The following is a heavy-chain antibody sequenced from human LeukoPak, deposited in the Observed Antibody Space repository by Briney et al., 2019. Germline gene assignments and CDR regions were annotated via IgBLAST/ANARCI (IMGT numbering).Heavy chain of an antibody. J-gene: IGHJ4*02. D-gene: IGHD2-2*01. CDR3: AKLPILYCSSTSCYL. Sequence: GGSLRLSCAASGFTFSSYAMSWVRQAPGKGLEWVSAISGSCGSTYYADSVKGRFTISRDNSKNTLYLQMNSLRAEDTAVYYCAKLPILYCSSTSCYLWGQGTLVTVSS. CDR2: ISGSCGST. V-gene: IGHV3-23*01. CDR1: GFTFSSYA.